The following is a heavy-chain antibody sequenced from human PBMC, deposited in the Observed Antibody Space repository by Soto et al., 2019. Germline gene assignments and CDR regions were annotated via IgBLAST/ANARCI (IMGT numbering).Heavy chain of an antibody. CDR2: ISSSGSTI. V-gene: IGHV3-48*03. CDR1: GFTFSSYE. Sequence: GGSLRLSCAASGFTFSSYEMNWVRQAPGKGLEWVSYISSSGSTIYYADSVKGRFTISRDNAKNSLYLQMNSLRAEDTAVYYCARDLQDPDCSSTSCYTSHYYYGMDVWGQGTTVTVSS. D-gene: IGHD2-2*02. CDR3: ARDLQDPDCSSTSCYTSHYYYGMDV. J-gene: IGHJ6*02.